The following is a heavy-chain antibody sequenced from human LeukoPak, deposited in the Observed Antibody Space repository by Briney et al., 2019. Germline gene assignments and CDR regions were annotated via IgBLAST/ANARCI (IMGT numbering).Heavy chain of an antibody. J-gene: IGHJ6*02. Sequence: GASVKVSCKASNYAFNSYGITWVRQAPGQGLEWVGWISAYTGETKYAQKFQGRVTMTTDTSASTAYMELSSLRSQDTAVYYCARDVRGGDTMVRGTSPRGYYYGMDVWGQGTTVTVSS. CDR3: ARDVRGGDTMVRGTSPRGYYYGMDV. V-gene: IGHV1-18*01. CDR2: ISAYTGET. D-gene: IGHD3-10*01. CDR1: NYAFNSYG.